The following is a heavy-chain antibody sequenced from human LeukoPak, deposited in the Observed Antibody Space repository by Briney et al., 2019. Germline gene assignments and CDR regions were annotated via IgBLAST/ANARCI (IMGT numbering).Heavy chain of an antibody. J-gene: IGHJ6*03. Sequence: ASVKVSCKASGYTFTSYDINWVRQATGQGLEWMGWMNPNSGNTGYAQKFQGRVTITRNTSISTAYMELSSLRSEDTAVYYCARVSRITIFGVVIGYYYYYYMDVWGKGTTVTVSS. V-gene: IGHV1-8*03. D-gene: IGHD3-3*01. CDR3: ARVSRITIFGVVIGYYYYYYMDV. CDR2: MNPNSGNT. CDR1: GYTFTSYD.